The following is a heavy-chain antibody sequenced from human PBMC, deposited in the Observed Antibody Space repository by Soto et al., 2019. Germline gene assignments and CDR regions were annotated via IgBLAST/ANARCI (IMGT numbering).Heavy chain of an antibody. V-gene: IGHV3-23*01. CDR2: ISGSGGST. CDR3: AKSAGIVATIRAHLFDY. D-gene: IGHD5-12*01. Sequence: GGSLRLSCAASGFTFSSYAMSWVRQAPGKGLEWVSAISGSGGSTYYADSVKGRFTISRDNSKNTLYLQMNSLRAEDTAVYYCAKSAGIVATIRAHLFDYWGQGTLVTVSS. J-gene: IGHJ4*02. CDR1: GFTFSSYA.